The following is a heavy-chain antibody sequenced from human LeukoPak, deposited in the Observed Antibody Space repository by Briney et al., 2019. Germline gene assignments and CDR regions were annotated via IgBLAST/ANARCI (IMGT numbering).Heavy chain of an antibody. CDR3: ARLPYSGYDPEGYYFDY. Sequence: PSETLSLTCAVYGGSFSGYYWSWIRQPPGKGLEWIGEINHSGSTNYNPFLKSRVTISVDTSKNQFSLKLSSVTAADTAVYYCARLPYSGYDPEGYYFDYWGQGTLVTVSS. D-gene: IGHD5-12*01. V-gene: IGHV4-34*01. J-gene: IGHJ4*02. CDR2: INHSGST. CDR1: GGSFSGYY.